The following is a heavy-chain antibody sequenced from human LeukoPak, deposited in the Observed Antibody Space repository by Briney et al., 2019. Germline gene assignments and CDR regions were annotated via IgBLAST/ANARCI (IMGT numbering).Heavy chain of an antibody. CDR1: GGSIRSY. CDR3: ARHMVRGVIPYYMDV. CDR2: IYGSGST. Sequence: TSETLSLTCTVSGGSIRSYWSWIRQPAGKGLEWIGRIYGSGSTDYNPSLKSRVTMSIDTSKNQFSLNLISVTAADTAVYYCARHMVRGVIPYYMDVWGKGTTVTVSS. J-gene: IGHJ6*03. V-gene: IGHV4-4*07. D-gene: IGHD3-10*01.